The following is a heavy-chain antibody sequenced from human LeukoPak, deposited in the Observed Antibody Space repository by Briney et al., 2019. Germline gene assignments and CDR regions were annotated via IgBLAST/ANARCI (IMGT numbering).Heavy chain of an antibody. CDR3: ASAAGPFDN. J-gene: IGHJ4*02. CDR2: IWFDGSIK. CDR1: GFTFSSYG. D-gene: IGHD6-19*01. V-gene: IGHV3-33*01. Sequence: PGGSLRLSCAASGFTFSSYGMHWVRQAPGKGLEWVAVIWFDGSIKYYADSVKGRFTISRDNSRNTLFLQMNSLRAEDTAVCYRASAAGPFDNWGQGTLVTVSS.